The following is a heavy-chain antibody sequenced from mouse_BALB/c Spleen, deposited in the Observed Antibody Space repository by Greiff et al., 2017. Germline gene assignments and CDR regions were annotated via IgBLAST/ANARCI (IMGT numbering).Heavy chain of an antibody. CDR3: ARYDYGFDY. V-gene: IGHV3-6*02. J-gene: IGHJ2*01. CDR2: ISYDGSN. Sequence: VQLQQSGPGLVKPSQSLSLTCSVTGYSITSGYYWNWIRQFPGNKLEWMGYISYDGSNNYNPSLKNRISITRDTSKNQFFLKLNSVTTEDTATYYCARYDYGFDYWGQGTTLTVSS. D-gene: IGHD2-4*01. CDR1: GYSITSGYY.